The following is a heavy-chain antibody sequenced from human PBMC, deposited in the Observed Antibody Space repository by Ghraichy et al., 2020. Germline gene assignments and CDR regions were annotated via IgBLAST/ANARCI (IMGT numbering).Heavy chain of an antibody. D-gene: IGHD6-19*01. CDR2: IKQDGTEK. CDR3: AIEVIGWYYGMDV. CDR1: GFTFSSYW. V-gene: IGHV3-7*01. J-gene: IGHJ6*02. Sequence: GGSLRLSCAGSGFTFSSYWMTWVRQAPGKGLEWVANIKQDGTEKYYVDSVKGRFTISRDNAKNSLYLQMNSLRAEDTAVYYCAIEVIGWYYGMDVWGQGTTVTVSS.